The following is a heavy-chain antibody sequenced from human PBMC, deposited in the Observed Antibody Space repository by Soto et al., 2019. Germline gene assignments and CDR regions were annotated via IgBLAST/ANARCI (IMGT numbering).Heavy chain of an antibody. D-gene: IGHD2-2*01. CDR3: AREDRDRETGLVPAAIDGMDV. CDR1: GGTFSRNT. CDR2: IIPIFGIT. Sequence: SVKASCKASGGTFSRNTMTWVRQAPGHGLEWMGRIIPIFGITTYAQKFQGRVTITADESTSTAYMELSSLRSEDTAVYYCAREDRDRETGLVPAAIDGMDVWGQGTTVTVSS. V-gene: IGHV1-69*13. J-gene: IGHJ6*02.